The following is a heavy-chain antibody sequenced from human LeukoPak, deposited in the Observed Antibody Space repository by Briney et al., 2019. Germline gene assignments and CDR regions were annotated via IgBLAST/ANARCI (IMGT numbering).Heavy chain of an antibody. J-gene: IGHJ4*02. CDR3: ARDLGYSSGFTFDY. V-gene: IGHV3-48*02. Sequence: PGGSLRLSCKASGFTFSTYSMNWVRQAPGKRLEWVSYIRSSGSPRYYADSVKGRFTISRDDAKSSLYLQMDNLRDEDTAVYYCARDLGYSSGFTFDYWGQGTLVTVSS. CDR1: GFTFSTYS. D-gene: IGHD6-25*01. CDR2: IRSSGSPR.